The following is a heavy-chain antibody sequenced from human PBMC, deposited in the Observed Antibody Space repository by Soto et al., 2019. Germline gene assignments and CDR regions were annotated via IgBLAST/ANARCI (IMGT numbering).Heavy chain of an antibody. Sequence: PGGSLRLSCAASGFTFSSYAMSWVRQAPGKGLEWVSAISGSGGSTYYADSVKGRFTISRDNSKNTLYLQMNSLRAEDTAVYYCAKAPGYSYGSYYYYYGMDVWGQGTTVTVSS. CDR2: ISGSGGST. D-gene: IGHD5-18*01. J-gene: IGHJ6*02. V-gene: IGHV3-23*01. CDR3: AKAPGYSYGSYYYYYGMDV. CDR1: GFTFSSYA.